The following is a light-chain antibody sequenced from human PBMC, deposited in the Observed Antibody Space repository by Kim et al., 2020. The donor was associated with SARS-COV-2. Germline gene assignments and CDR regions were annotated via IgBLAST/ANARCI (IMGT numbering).Light chain of an antibody. CDR2: DVS. Sequence: QSALTQPASVSGSPGQSITISCTGTSSDVGGYNYVSWYQQHPGKAPKLIIYDVSKWPSGVSNRFSGSKSGNTASLTISGLQAEDEADYYCSSHTSISTWVFGGGTKL. CDR3: SSHTSISTWV. CDR1: SSDVGGYNY. V-gene: IGLV2-14*01. J-gene: IGLJ3*02.